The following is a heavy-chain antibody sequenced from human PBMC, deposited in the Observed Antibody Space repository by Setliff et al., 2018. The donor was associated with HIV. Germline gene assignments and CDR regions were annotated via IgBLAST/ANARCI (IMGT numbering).Heavy chain of an antibody. D-gene: IGHD3-10*01. CDR3: TRGPLPGADY. V-gene: IGHV4-34*01. Sequence: PSETLSLTCAVYGGSFSGYYWTWIRQPPGKGLEWIWEINHSGSTNYNPSLKSRVTVSKDTTKNQLSLRLSSVTAADTAVYYCTRGPLPGADYWGQGTLVTVSS. CDR2: INHSGST. CDR1: GGSFSGYY. J-gene: IGHJ4*02.